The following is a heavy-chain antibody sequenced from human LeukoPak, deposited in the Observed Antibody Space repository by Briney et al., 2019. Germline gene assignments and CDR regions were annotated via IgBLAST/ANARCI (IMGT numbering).Heavy chain of an antibody. CDR1: GYTLTELS. CDR3: ARVGWDGRFDY. Sequence: ASVMVSCKVSGYTLTELSMHWVRQAPGKGLEWMGIINPSGGSTSYAQKFQGRVTMTRDTSTSTVYMELSSLRSEDTAVYYCARVGWDGRFDYWGQGTLVTVSS. V-gene: IGHV1-46*01. D-gene: IGHD1-26*01. CDR2: INPSGGST. J-gene: IGHJ4*02.